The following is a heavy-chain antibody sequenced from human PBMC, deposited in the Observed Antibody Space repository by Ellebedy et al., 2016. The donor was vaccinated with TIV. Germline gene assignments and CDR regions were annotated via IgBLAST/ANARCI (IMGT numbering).Heavy chain of an antibody. V-gene: IGHV4-39*07. CDR1: GGSISSTSYY. Sequence: MPSETLSLTCTVSGGSISSTSYYWGWIRQPPGKGLEWIGSIYSSGSTYYSPSLKSRVTISLDTSKNQFSLKLSSVTAADTAVYYCARADDGYYAHPEPRFDPWGQGTLVIVSS. D-gene: IGHD3-10*01. CDR2: IYSSGST. CDR3: ARADDGYYAHPEPRFDP. J-gene: IGHJ5*02.